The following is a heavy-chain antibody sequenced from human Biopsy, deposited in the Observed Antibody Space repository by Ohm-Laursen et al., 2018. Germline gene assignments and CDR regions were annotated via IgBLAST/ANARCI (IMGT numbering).Heavy chain of an antibody. CDR2: ISNRGSN. CDR1: GGSISSDY. CDR3: ARLYRLDDYWNDDPPDAFDV. Sequence: TLSLTCTVSGGSISSDYWSWIRQPPGKGLEWIGYISNRGSNNYNPSLRGRVTISVDTSKKQFSLKLTSVISADTAVFFCARLYRLDDYWNDDPPDAFDVWGQGTMVTVSS. D-gene: IGHD3-3*01. V-gene: IGHV4-59*01. J-gene: IGHJ3*01.